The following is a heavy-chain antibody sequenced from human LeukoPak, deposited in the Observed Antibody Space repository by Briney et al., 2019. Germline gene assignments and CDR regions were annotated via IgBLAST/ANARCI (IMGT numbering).Heavy chain of an antibody. CDR2: IQSGGTT. Sequence: GGSLRLSCAASGFTVSRDYMNWVRQAPGKGLEWVSVIQSGGTTYYADSVKGRFTISRDISKNTLYLQMDSLRAEDTAVYYCTTGPIAYYFDYWGQGTLVTAPS. V-gene: IGHV3-53*01. J-gene: IGHJ4*02. CDR1: GFTVSRDY. CDR3: TTGPIAYYFDY.